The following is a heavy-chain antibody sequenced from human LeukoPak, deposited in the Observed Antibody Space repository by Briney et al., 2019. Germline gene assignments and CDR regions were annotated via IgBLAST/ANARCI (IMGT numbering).Heavy chain of an antibody. D-gene: IGHD3-16*01. CDR2: MNPNSGNT. Sequence: ASVKVSCKASGYTFTSYDINWVRQATGQGLEWMGWMNPNSGNTGYARKFQGRVTMTRNTSISTAYMELSSLRSEDTAVYYCARLGSSWARDDAFDIWGQGTMVTVSS. CDR3: ARLGSSWARDDAFDI. V-gene: IGHV1-8*01. J-gene: IGHJ3*02. CDR1: GYTFTSYD.